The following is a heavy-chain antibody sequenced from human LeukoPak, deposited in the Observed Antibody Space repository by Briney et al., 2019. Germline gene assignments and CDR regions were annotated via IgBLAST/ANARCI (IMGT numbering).Heavy chain of an antibody. J-gene: IGHJ4*02. Sequence: PGGSLRLSCAASGFTFSSYAMSWVRQAPGKGLEWVSAISGSGGSTYYADSVKGRFTISRDNSKNTLYLQMNSLRAEDTAVYYCARGGYSYGGYYFDYWGQGTLVTVSS. V-gene: IGHV3-23*01. CDR1: GFTFSSYA. CDR2: ISGSGGST. CDR3: ARGGYSYGGYYFDY. D-gene: IGHD5-18*01.